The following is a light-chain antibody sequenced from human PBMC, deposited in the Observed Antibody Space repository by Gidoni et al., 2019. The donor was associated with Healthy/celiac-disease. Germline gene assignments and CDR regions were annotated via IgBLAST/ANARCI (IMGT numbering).Light chain of an antibody. CDR2: DAS. CDR1: QSVSSY. V-gene: IGKV3-11*01. CDR3: QQRSNWPPMCX. Sequence: EIVLTQSPATLSLSPGERATLSCRASQSVSSYLAWYQQKPGQAPRLLIYDASNRATGIPARFSGSGSGTDFTLTISSLEPEDFAVYYCQQRSNWPPMCXXXQGTKLEIK. J-gene: IGKJ2*04.